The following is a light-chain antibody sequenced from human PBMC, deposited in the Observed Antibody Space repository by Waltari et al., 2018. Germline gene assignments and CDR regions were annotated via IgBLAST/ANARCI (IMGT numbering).Light chain of an antibody. CDR3: GTWDSSLSGAV. V-gene: IGLV1-51*02. CDR2: EDS. J-gene: IGLJ7*01. CDR1: RSNIGNHY. Sequence: QPVSTQPPSVSAAPGQRVTISCSGGRSNIGNHYVSWYRPFPGTAPKLLIYEDSERPSGIPGRFSGSKSGTSATLDITGLQAGDEADYYCGTWDSSLSGAVFGGGTHLTVL.